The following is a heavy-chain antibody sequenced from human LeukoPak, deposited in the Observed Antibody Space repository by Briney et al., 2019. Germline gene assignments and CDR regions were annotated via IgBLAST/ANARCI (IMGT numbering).Heavy chain of an antibody. Sequence: HTGGSLRLSCAASGFTFSSYGMHWVRQAPGKGLEWVAVISYDGSNKYYADSVKGRFTISRDNSKNTLYLQMNSLRAEDTAVYYCAKDPSLDPFWSVPGNDAFDIWGQGTMVPVSS. CDR1: GFTFSSYG. CDR3: AKDPSLDPFWSVPGNDAFDI. D-gene: IGHD3-3*01. J-gene: IGHJ3*02. V-gene: IGHV3-30*18. CDR2: ISYDGSNK.